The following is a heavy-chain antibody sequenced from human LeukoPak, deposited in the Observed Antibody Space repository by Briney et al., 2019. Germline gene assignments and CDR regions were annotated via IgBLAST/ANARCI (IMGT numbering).Heavy chain of an antibody. V-gene: IGHV3-23*01. Sequence: TGGSLRLSCVASGFTFDNYAMSWVRQTPGKGLEWLSLVSAHGTPTYYADPVQGRFTVSRDNSISTLYLQLNSVSAEDTAVYYCAKERETWLQLDPYFDFWGQGTLVTVSS. CDR1: GFTFDNYA. CDR2: VSAHGTPT. D-gene: IGHD5-24*01. CDR3: AKERETWLQLDPYFDF. J-gene: IGHJ4*02.